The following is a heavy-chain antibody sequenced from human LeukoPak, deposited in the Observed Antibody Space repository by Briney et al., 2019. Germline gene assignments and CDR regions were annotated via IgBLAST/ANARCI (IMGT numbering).Heavy chain of an antibody. J-gene: IGHJ3*02. V-gene: IGHV1-2*02. CDR2: INHNSGGT. Sequence: GGSVTVSCKASGYTFTGYYMHWVRQAPGQGLEWMGWINHNSGGTNYAQKFQGRVTMTRDTSISTAYMELSRLRSDDTAVYYCARVYPIYYDSSGYYYDAFDIWGQGTMVTVSS. D-gene: IGHD3-22*01. CDR3: ARVYPIYYDSSGYYYDAFDI. CDR1: GYTFTGYY.